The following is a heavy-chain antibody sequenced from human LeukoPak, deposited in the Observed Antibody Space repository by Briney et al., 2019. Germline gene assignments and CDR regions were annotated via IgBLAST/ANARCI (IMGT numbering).Heavy chain of an antibody. CDR1: GFTFDAYA. D-gene: IGHD6-6*01. CDR2: ISWNGGGM. CDR3: AKDIAGGRSSPYFDS. Sequence: GGSLRLSCAASGFTFDAYAMHWVRQAPGKGLEWVSGISWNGGGMGYAVSVKGRFTISRDNAKNSLYLQMNSLRDEDTALYYCAKDIAGGRSSPYFDSWGQGTLVTVSS. V-gene: IGHV3-9*01. J-gene: IGHJ4*02.